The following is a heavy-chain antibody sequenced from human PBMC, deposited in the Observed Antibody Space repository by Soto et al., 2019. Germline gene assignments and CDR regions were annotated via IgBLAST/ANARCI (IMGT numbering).Heavy chain of an antibody. CDR3: AREKRSIVVVVAASEYYYYYMDV. CDR1: GCTFSSYW. Sequence: GGSLRLSCAASGCTFSSYWMSWVRQAPGKGLEWVANIKQDGSEKYYVDSVKGRFTISRDDAKNSLYLQMNSLRAEDMAVYYCAREKRSIVVVVAASEYYYYYMDVWGKGTTVTVSS. V-gene: IGHV3-7*01. D-gene: IGHD2-15*01. J-gene: IGHJ6*03. CDR2: IKQDGSEK.